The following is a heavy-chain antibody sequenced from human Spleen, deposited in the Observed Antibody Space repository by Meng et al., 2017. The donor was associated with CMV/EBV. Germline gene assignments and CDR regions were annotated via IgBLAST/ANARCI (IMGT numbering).Heavy chain of an antibody. Sequence: SLTCTVSGGSVSSGSYYWSWLRQPPGKGLEWIGYISYIGSTNYNPSLKSRVTISVDTSKNQFSLKLSSVTAADTAVFYCARDILERNAFDMWGQGTMVTVSS. J-gene: IGHJ3*02. V-gene: IGHV4-61*01. CDR2: ISYIGST. CDR3: ARDILERNAFDM. D-gene: IGHD1-1*01. CDR1: GGSVSSGSYY.